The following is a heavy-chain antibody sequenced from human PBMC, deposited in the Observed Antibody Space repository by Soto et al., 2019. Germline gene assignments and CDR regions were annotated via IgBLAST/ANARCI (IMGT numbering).Heavy chain of an antibody. D-gene: IGHD3-22*01. J-gene: IGHJ6*03. CDR2: IKSTTDGGTI. CDR1: GFTFSRAW. V-gene: IGHV3-15*01. CDR3: RIHRYKVGRAAVVTSSDMHV. Sequence: EVQLVESGGGLVQPGGSLRLSCAPSGFTFSRAWMSWVRQAPGKGLEWLGRIKSTTDGGTIDYAAPVKGRFTVSRDDSQNTLYLQMNSMTDEETAVYYCRIHRYKVGRAAVVTSSDMHVSGNGPTVIVSS.